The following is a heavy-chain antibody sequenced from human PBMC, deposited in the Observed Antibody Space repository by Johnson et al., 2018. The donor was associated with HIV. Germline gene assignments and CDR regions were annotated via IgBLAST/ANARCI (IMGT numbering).Heavy chain of an antibody. D-gene: IGHD1-26*01. CDR1: GFAFSSYG. Sequence: VQLVESGGGVVQPGRSLRLSCAASGFAFSSYGMHWVRQAPGKGLEWVAVISYDGSNKYYADSVKGRFTISRDNSKNTLYLQMNSLRAEDTAVYYCVKDRGGSHQSGHDAFDIWGQGTMVTVSS. V-gene: IGHV3-30*18. J-gene: IGHJ3*02. CDR3: VKDRGGSHQSGHDAFDI. CDR2: ISYDGSNK.